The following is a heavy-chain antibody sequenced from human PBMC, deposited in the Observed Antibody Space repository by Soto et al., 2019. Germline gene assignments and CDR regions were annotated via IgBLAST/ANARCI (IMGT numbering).Heavy chain of an antibody. V-gene: IGHV3-30-3*01. D-gene: IGHD3-22*01. CDR3: ASDGDSSGYRNWYFDL. J-gene: IGHJ2*01. CDR2: ISYDGSNK. Sequence: QVQLVESGGGVVQPGRSLRLSCAASGFTFSSYAMHWVRQAPGKGLEWVAVISYDGSNKYYADSVKGRFNSSRDNSKNTLYLQMNSLRAEDTAVYYCASDGDSSGYRNWYFDLWGRGTLVTVSS. CDR1: GFTFSSYA.